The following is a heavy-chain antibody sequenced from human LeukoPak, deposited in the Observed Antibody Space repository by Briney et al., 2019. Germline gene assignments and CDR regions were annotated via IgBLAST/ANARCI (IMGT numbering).Heavy chain of an antibody. CDR1: GFTLSSYW. CDR2: INNVASHI. D-gene: IGHD3-9*01. CDR3: ARDATQYLRYGYFDS. V-gene: IGHV3-21*01. Sequence: PGGSLRLSCAASGFTLSSYWMNWVRQAPGKGLEWVSSINNVASHIYYADSVRGRFTISRDNAKNLVSLQMNNLRAEDTAVYYCARDATQYLRYGYFDSWGQGILVTVSS. J-gene: IGHJ4*02.